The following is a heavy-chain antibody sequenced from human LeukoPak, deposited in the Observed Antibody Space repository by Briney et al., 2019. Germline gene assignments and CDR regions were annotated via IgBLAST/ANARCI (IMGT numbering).Heavy chain of an antibody. CDR1: GYTFTSYG. Sequence: GASVKVSCKASGYTFTSYGISWVRQAPGQGLEWMGWISAYNGNTNYAQKLQGRVTMTTDTSTSTAYMELRSLRSDDTAVYYCARDEKYYGDYEWRYSQHWGQGTLVTVSS. CDR3: ARDEKYYGDYEWRYSQH. CDR2: ISAYNGNT. D-gene: IGHD4-17*01. J-gene: IGHJ1*01. V-gene: IGHV1-18*01.